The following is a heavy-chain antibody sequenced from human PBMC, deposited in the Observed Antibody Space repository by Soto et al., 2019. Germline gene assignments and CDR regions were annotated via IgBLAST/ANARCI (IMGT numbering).Heavy chain of an antibody. D-gene: IGHD2-15*01. CDR2: IYPGDSDT. J-gene: IGHJ6*03. CDR1: GYSFTSYW. Sequence: GESLKISCKGSGYSFTSYWIGWVRQMPGKGLEWMGIIYPGDSDTRYSPSFQGQFTISADKSISTAYLQWSSLKASDTAMYYCARHVRDCCGGSCYSGGYYYYYMDVWGKGTTVTVSS. V-gene: IGHV5-51*01. CDR3: ARHVRDCCGGSCYSGGYYYYYMDV.